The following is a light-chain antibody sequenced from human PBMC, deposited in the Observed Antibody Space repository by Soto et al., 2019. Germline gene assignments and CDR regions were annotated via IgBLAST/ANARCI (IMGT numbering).Light chain of an antibody. CDR2: GTS. J-gene: IGKJ5*01. V-gene: IGKV3-15*01. CDR3: NPYHNWPLIT. CDR1: QSVSGN. Sequence: EIVMTQSPGTLSVSPGEGATLSCRASQSVSGNLAWYQQKPGQAPRLLIYGTSIRATGFPARFSGGGSGTACSITNSRLLSEAFAIYCCNPYHNWPLITFGNETPL.